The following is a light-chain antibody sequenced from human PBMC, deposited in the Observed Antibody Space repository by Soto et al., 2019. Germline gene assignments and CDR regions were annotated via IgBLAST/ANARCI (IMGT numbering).Light chain of an antibody. J-gene: IGKJ1*01. CDR1: QSISSW. CDR2: DAS. V-gene: IGKV1-5*01. Sequence: DIQMTQSPSTLSASVEDRDTITCRASQSISSWLAWYQQKPGKAPKLLIYDASSLESGAPSRFSGSGSGTEFTLTISSLQPDDFATYYCQQYNSYSFGQGTKVDIK. CDR3: QQYNSYS.